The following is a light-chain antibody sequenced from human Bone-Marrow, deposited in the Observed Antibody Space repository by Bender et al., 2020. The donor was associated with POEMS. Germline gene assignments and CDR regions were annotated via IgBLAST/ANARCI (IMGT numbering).Light chain of an antibody. V-gene: IGLV3-12*02. J-gene: IGLJ3*02. CDR3: QSYDNSLGGWV. CDR2: SDS. CDR1: YIGSKA. Sequence: SYELTQPHSVSVATAQMARITCGGNYIGSKAVHWYQQKPGQDPVLVIYSDSNRPSGSPDRFSGSKSGTSASLAITGLQAEDEGDYYCQSYDNSLGGWVFGGGTKLTVL.